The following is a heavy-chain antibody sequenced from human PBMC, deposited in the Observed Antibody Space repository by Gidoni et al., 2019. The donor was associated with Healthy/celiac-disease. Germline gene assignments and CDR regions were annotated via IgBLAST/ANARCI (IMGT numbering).Heavy chain of an antibody. CDR2: ISWNSGSI. V-gene: IGHV3-9*01. Sequence: EVQLVESGGGLGQRGRSLRLFCAASGSTFDDYAMHWVRQESGKGLECVSGISWNSGSIGYADSVKGRFTITRDNAKNSLYLRMNSLSAEDTALYYCAKGLWRVVAATTDYWGQGTLVTVSS. J-gene: IGHJ4*02. D-gene: IGHD2-15*01. CDR1: GSTFDDYA. CDR3: AKGLWRVVAATTDY.